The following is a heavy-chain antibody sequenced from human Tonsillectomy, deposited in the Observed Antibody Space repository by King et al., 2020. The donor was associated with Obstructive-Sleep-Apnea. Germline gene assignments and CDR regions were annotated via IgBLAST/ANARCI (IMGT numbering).Heavy chain of an antibody. CDR1: GYTFTGYY. CDR2: INPNSGGT. V-gene: IGHV1-2*04. Sequence: VQLVESGAEVKKPGASVKVSCKASGYTFTGYYMHWVRQAPGQGPEWMGRINPNSGGTNYAQKFQGWVTMTRDTSISTAYMEGSRLRSDDTAVYYCARDEGYCSGGSCYSGYFDYWGQGTLVTVSS. J-gene: IGHJ4*02. CDR3: ARDEGYCSGGSCYSGYFDY. D-gene: IGHD2-15*01.